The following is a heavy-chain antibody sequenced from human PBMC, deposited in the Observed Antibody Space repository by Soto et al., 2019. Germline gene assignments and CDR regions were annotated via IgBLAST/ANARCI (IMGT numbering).Heavy chain of an antibody. CDR1: DYTFTNYG. CDR3: ARDSGRLEPDYYCGMDV. D-gene: IGHD1-1*01. Sequence: ASVKVSCKASDYTFTNYGISWVRQAPGQGLEWMGWISAYNGNTNYAQKVQGRVTMTTDTSTSTAYMELRSLRSDDTAVYYCARDSGRLEPDYYCGMDVWGQGTTVTVSS. CDR2: ISAYNGNT. V-gene: IGHV1-18*01. J-gene: IGHJ6*02.